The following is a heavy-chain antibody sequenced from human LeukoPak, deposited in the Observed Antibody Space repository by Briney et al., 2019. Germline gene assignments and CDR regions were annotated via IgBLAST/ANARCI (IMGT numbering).Heavy chain of an antibody. CDR1: GFSLGNFE. J-gene: IGHJ4*02. Sequence: PGGSLTLSCGASGFSLGNFEMNWVRQAPGKGLEWVSAISDSGDSTFYADSVKGRFTISRDNSKSALCLQMNSLRAEDTAVYYCAIHPPGAVGGTVYWGQGTVVTVSS. CDR2: ISDSGDST. CDR3: AIHPPGAVGGTVY. D-gene: IGHD6-19*01. V-gene: IGHV3-23*01.